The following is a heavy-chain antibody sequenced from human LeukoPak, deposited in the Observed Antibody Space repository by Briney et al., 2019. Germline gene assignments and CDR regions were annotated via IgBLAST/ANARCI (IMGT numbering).Heavy chain of an antibody. V-gene: IGHV4-59*08. CDR2: IYYTGST. D-gene: IGHD6-6*01. Sequence: SETLSLTCSVSGGSFRSFYWRWIRKPPGKGLEWMGYIYYTGSTNYNPSLKRRVTMFVDMSKNQFSLRLSSVTAADTAVYYCARHRAYSSSSPFDYWGQGTLVTVSS. CDR3: ARHRAYSSSSPFDY. J-gene: IGHJ4*02. CDR1: GGSFRSFY.